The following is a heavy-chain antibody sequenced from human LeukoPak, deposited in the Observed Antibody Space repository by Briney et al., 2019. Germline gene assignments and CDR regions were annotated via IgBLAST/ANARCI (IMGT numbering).Heavy chain of an antibody. V-gene: IGHV1-69*04. J-gene: IGHJ4*02. CDR2: IIPILGIA. D-gene: IGHD3-22*01. CDR3: ARDFDSSGQCDY. Sequence: GASVKVSCKASGGTFSSYAITWVRQAPGQGLEWMGRIIPILGIANYAQKFQGRVTITADKSTSTAYMELRSLRSDDTAVYYCARDFDSSGQCDYWGQGTLVTVSS. CDR1: GGTFSSYA.